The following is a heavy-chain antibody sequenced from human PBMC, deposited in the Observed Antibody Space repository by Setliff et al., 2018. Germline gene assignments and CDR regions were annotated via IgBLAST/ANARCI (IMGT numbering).Heavy chain of an antibody. V-gene: IGHV3-48*01. CDR3: ARLALTGYDSSGYYYALEYYYYMDV. CDR1: GFSFSNYG. CDR2: ISTSSGTR. J-gene: IGHJ6*03. Sequence: GSLRLSCVVSGFSFSNYGMTWVRQAPGKGLGWISYISTSSGTRYYADSVKGRFTISRDNANQSLYLQMNSLRAEDTAVYYCARLALTGYDSSGYYYALEYYYYMDVWGKGTTVTVSS. D-gene: IGHD3-22*01.